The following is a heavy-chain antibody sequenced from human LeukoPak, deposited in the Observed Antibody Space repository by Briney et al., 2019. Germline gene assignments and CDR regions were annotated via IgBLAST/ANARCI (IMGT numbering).Heavy chain of an antibody. D-gene: IGHD3-10*01. J-gene: IGHJ5*02. Sequence: LGGSLRLSCAASGFTFSSYGMHWVRQAPGKGLEWVAVISYDGSNKYYADSVKGRFTISRDNSKNTLYLQMNSLRAEDTAVYYCASGGAWGQGTLVTVSS. CDR3: ASGGA. CDR1: GFTFSSYG. V-gene: IGHV3-30*03. CDR2: ISYDGSNK.